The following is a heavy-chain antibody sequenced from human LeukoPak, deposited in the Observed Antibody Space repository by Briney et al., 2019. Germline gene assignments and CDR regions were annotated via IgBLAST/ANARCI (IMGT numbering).Heavy chain of an antibody. Sequence: PGGSLRLSCAASGFTFSSYTMNWVRQLPGKGLEWVSNIGTSSTTIYYADSVKGRSTISRDNAKNSLYLQMNSLRADDTAVYYCARFAAGGSYYYYMDVWGKGTTVTVSS. CDR3: ARFAAGGSYYYYMDV. V-gene: IGHV3-48*01. CDR2: IGTSSTTI. J-gene: IGHJ6*03. D-gene: IGHD6-25*01. CDR1: GFTFSSYT.